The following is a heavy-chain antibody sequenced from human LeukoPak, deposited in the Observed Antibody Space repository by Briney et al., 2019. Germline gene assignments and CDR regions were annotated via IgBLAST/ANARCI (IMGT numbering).Heavy chain of an antibody. J-gene: IGHJ4*02. D-gene: IGHD2-2*01. CDR1: GDSISGYY. CDR3: ARDKKGSSCYDF. V-gene: IGHV4-59*01. CDR2: AYHSGST. Sequence: PSETLSLTCAVSGDSISGYYWSWIRQPPGKGLEWIGFAYHSGSTTRNPSLESRVTISVDTSTNQVSLRLSSVTAADTAVYYCARDKKGSSCYDFWGQGTLVTLSS.